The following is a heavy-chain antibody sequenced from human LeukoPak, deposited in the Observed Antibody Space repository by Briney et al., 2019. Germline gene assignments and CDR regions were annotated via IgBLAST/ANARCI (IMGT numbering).Heavy chain of an antibody. D-gene: IGHD6-6*01. CDR3: ARAVAARRYFDY. CDR2: ISYDGSNK. V-gene: IGHV3-30*03. Sequence: GGSLRLSCAASGFTFSSYSMNWVRQAPGKGLEWVAVISYDGSNKYYADSVKGRFTISRDNSKNTLYLQMNSLRAEDTAVYYCARAVAARRYFDYWGQGTLVTVSS. J-gene: IGHJ4*02. CDR1: GFTFSSYS.